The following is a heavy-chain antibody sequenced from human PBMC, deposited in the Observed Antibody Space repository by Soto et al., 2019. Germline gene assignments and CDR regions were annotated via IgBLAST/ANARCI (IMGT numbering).Heavy chain of an antibody. Sequence: SETLSLTCAVYGGSFSGYYWIWIRQPPGKGLEWIGEINHSGSTNYNPSLKSRVTISVDTSKNQFSLKLSSVTAADTAVYYCASSRYYYGMDVWGQGTTVSVSS. CDR3: ASSRYYYGMDV. V-gene: IGHV4-34*01. CDR1: GGSFSGYY. J-gene: IGHJ6*02. CDR2: INHSGST.